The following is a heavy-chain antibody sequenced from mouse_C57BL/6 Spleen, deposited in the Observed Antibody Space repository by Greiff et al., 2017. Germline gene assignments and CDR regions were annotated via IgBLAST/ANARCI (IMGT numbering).Heavy chain of an antibody. CDR2: INPGSGGT. V-gene: IGHV1-54*01. J-gene: IGHJ1*03. Sequence: VQLQQSGAELVRPGTSVKVSCKASGYAFTNYLIEWVKQRPGQGLEWIGVINPGSGGTNYNEKFKGKATLTADKSSSPAFMQLSRLPSEDSAVYCCARGGITTVVGYFDVWGTGTTVTVSS. CDR1: GYAFTNYL. D-gene: IGHD1-1*01. CDR3: ARGGITTVVGYFDV.